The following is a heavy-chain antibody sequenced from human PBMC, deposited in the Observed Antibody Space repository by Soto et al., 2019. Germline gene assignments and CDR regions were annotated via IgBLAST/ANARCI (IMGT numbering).Heavy chain of an antibody. CDR2: INHSGST. Sequence: QVQLQQWGAGLLKPSETLSLTCAVYGGSFSGYYWSWIRQPPGKGLEWIGEINHSGSTNYNPSLKSRVTISVDTSKNQFSLKLSSVTAADTAVYYCARGWIAVAGRTDLDYWGQGTLVTVSS. D-gene: IGHD6-19*01. CDR3: ARGWIAVAGRTDLDY. CDR1: GGSFSGYY. V-gene: IGHV4-34*01. J-gene: IGHJ4*02.